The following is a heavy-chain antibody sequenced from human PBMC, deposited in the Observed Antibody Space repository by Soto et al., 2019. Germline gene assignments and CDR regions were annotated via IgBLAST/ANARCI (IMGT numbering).Heavy chain of an antibody. V-gene: IGHV1-69*13. CDR3: ARDDAYYDSSGYYVPLLDY. J-gene: IGHJ4*02. CDR1: GGTFSSYA. Sequence: ASVKVSCKASGGTFSSYAISWVRQAPGQGLEWMGGIIPIFGTANYAQKFQGRVMITADESTSTAYMELSSLRSEDTAVYYCARDDAYYDSSGYYVPLLDYWGQGTLVTVSS. D-gene: IGHD3-22*01. CDR2: IIPIFGTA.